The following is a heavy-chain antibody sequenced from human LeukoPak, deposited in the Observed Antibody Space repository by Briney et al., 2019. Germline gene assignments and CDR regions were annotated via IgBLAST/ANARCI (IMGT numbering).Heavy chain of an antibody. D-gene: IGHD6-13*01. V-gene: IGHV3-30-3*01. J-gene: IGHJ4*02. Sequence: GRSLRLSCAASGFTFSSYAMHWVRQAPGKGLEWVAVISYDGSNKYYADSVKGRFTISRDNSKNTLYLQMNSLRAEDTAVYYCAKPGGAYSSRYYFDYWGQGTLVTVSS. CDR2: ISYDGSNK. CDR1: GFTFSSYA. CDR3: AKPGGAYSSRYYFDY.